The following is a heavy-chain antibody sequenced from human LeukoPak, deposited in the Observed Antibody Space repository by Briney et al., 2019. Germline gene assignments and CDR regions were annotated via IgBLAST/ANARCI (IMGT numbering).Heavy chain of an antibody. D-gene: IGHD6-19*01. J-gene: IGHJ4*02. Sequence: SVKVSCKASGGTFSSYAISWVRQAPGQGLEWMGRIIPIFGIANYAQKFQGRVTITADRSTSTAYMELSSLRSEDTAVYYCARSQAVAGTHPYYFDYWGQGTLVTVSS. V-gene: IGHV1-69*04. CDR1: GGTFSSYA. CDR2: IIPIFGIA. CDR3: ARSQAVAGTHPYYFDY.